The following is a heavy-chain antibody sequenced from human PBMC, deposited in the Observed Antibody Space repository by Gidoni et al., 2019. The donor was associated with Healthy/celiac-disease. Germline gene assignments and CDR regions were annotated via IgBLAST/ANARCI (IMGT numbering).Heavy chain of an antibody. Sequence: DVQLLASVVCLVQPVRSLRLSCAASVFPFADSAMHWVRQAPGKGLEWVEGISGNSGSRGYADSVKGRFTISRDNAKNSLYLQMNSRRAEDTALYYCAKGGSDYYDSSGYINWGQGTLVTVSS. CDR1: VFPFADSA. V-gene: IGHV3-9*01. J-gene: IGHJ4*02. CDR2: ISGNSGSR. CDR3: AKGGSDYYDSSGYIN. D-gene: IGHD3-22*01.